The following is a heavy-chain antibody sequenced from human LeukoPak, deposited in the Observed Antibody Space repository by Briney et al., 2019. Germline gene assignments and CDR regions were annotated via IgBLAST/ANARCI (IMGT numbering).Heavy chain of an antibody. Sequence: AASLNVSCKASGYTFTGYYMHWVRQAPGQGLEWIGWINPNSGGTNYAQKFQGRVTMTRDTSISTAYMELSRLRSDDTAVYYCAREGYCSSTSCYEPYYYGMDVWGQGTTVTVSS. V-gene: IGHV1-2*02. CDR1: GYTFTGYY. D-gene: IGHD2-2*01. CDR3: AREGYCSSTSCYEPYYYGMDV. CDR2: INPNSGGT. J-gene: IGHJ6*02.